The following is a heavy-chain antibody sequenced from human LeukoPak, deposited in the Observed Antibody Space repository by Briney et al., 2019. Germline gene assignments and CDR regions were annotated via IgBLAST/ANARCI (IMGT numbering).Heavy chain of an antibody. D-gene: IGHD6-13*01. CDR3: ARGYSSSWYLAGHV. CDR2: IYSGGST. V-gene: IGHV3-66*01. Sequence: PGGSLRLSCAASGFTVSSNYMSWVRQAPGKGLEWVSVIYSGGSTYYADSVKGRFTISRDNSKNTLYLQMNSLRAEDTAVYYCARGYSSSWYLAGHVWGQGTLVTVSS. J-gene: IGHJ4*02. CDR1: GFTVSSNY.